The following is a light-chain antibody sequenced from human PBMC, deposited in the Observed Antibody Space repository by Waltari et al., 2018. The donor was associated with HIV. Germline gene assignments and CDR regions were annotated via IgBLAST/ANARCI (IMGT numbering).Light chain of an antibody. V-gene: IGLV1-40*01. Sequence: QSALTQPPSVSGAPGQRVTISCTGSSSNIGAGYDVHWYQQLPGPAPNLLIYGNTNRPSGVPDRFSGSKSVTSASRAITWLQTEDECTYYCQSYDNSLSGHWGFGGGTKLTVL. CDR3: QSYDNSLSGHWG. CDR1: SSNIGAGYD. J-gene: IGLJ3*02. CDR2: GNT.